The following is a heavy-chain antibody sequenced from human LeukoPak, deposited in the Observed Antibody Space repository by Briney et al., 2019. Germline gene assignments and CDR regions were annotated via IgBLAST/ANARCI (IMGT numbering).Heavy chain of an antibody. CDR3: ASGLGAYCGGDCKRDY. V-gene: IGHV3-23*01. CDR2: ISGSGGST. J-gene: IGHJ4*02. CDR1: GFTFSSYG. D-gene: IGHD2-21*02. Sequence: PGGSLRLSCAASGFTFSSYGMSWVRQAPGKGLEWVSAISGSGGSTYYADSVKGRFTISRDNSKNTLYLQMNSLRAEDTAVYYCASGLGAYCGGDCKRDYWGQGTLVTVSS.